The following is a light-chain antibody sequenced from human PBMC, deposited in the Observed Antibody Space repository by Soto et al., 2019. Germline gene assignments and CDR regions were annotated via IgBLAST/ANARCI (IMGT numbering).Light chain of an antibody. J-gene: IGKJ1*01. CDR3: HQRGNGPPWT. Sequence: EIVLTQSPATLSVSQGERATLSCRASQSLSDYLTWYQQKPGPPPRLIXYEASKRATGIPPRFSGSGSTRDFTLTISSLETEHFAVYYCHQRGNGPPWTFGQGTKVNIK. CDR1: QSLSDY. CDR2: EAS. V-gene: IGKV3-11*02.